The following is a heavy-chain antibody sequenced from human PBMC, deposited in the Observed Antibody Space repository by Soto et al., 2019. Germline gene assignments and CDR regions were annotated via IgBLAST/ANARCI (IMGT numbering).Heavy chain of an antibody. J-gene: IGHJ5*02. CDR3: AKGGYTYGLDP. CDR2: ISESGDNT. D-gene: IGHD5-18*01. CDR1: GFSFSSSA. Sequence: LSCAASGFSFSSSAMSWVRQAPGKGLEWVSAISESGDNTFYADSVKGRFTISRENSNNALYLQMDTLRAEDTALYFCAKGGYTYGLDPWGQGTLVTVSS. V-gene: IGHV3-23*01.